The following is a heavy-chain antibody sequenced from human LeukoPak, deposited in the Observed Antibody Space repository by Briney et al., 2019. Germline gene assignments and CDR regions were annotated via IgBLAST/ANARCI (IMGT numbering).Heavy chain of an antibody. D-gene: IGHD2/OR15-2a*01. J-gene: IGHJ4*02. CDR2: IYNSGST. Sequence: SQTLSLTCTVSGGSISSGSYYWSWIRQPAGKELEWIGRIYNSGSTNYNPFLKSRVSMSLNTSKNQFSLKLSSVTAADTAVYYCAREFSTWGQGTLVTVSS. CDR1: GGSISSGSYY. CDR3: AREFST. V-gene: IGHV4-61*02.